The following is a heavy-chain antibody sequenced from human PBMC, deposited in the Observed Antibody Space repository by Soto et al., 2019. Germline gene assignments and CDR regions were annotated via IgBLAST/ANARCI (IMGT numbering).Heavy chain of an antibody. D-gene: IGHD6-6*01. J-gene: IGHJ4*02. CDR3: ASHRVSGY. CDR1: GCSFSKVW. Sequence: TGGSLRLSRAAPGCSFSKVWMTWVRQAPGKGLEWVSVIYSGGSTYYADSVKGRFTISRDNSKNTLYLQMNSLRAEDTAVYYCASHRVSGYWGQGTLVTVSS. V-gene: IGHV3-66*04. CDR2: IYSGGST.